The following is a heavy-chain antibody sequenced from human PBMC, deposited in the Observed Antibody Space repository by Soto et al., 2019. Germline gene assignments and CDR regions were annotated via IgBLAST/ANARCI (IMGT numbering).Heavy chain of an antibody. D-gene: IGHD3-9*01. CDR3: ARHANYDILTGYLSPYYYYGMDV. J-gene: IGHJ6*02. CDR2: IYPGDSDT. Sequence: GESLKISCKGSGYSFTSYCIGWVRQMPGKGLEWMGIIYPGDSDTRYSPSFQGQVTISADKSISTAYLQWSSLKASDTAMYYCARHANYDILTGYLSPYYYYGMDVWGQGTTVTVSS. CDR1: GYSFTSYC. V-gene: IGHV5-51*01.